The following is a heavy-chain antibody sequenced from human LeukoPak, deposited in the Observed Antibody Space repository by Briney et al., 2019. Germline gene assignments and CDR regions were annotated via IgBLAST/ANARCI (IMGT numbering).Heavy chain of an antibody. J-gene: IGHJ3*02. V-gene: IGHV3-21*01. D-gene: IGHD5-24*01. Sequence: GGSLRLSCAASGFTFSSYSMNWVRQAPGERLEWVSSISSSSSYIYYADSVKGRFTISRDDAKNSLFLQMNSLRAEDTAVYYCARGRQRWLQLGEMAAFDIWGQGTMVTVSS. CDR2: ISSSSSYI. CDR1: GFTFSSYS. CDR3: ARGRQRWLQLGEMAAFDI.